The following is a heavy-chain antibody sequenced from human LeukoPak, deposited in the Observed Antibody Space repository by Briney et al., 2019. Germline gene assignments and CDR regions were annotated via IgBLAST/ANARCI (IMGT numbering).Heavy chain of an antibody. CDR2: IIPIFGRT. CDR3: ARNSGLDYYYYMDV. D-gene: IGHD3-10*01. CDR1: ADTFGSYT. J-gene: IGHJ6*03. Sequence: SVKVSCKGPADTFGSYTYSWARQAPGQGLEWMGGIIPIFGRTNYAQKFQDRITLTADDSSATVYMELSSLRSEDTAIYFCARNSGLDYYYYMDVWGTGTTVTVSS. V-gene: IGHV1-69*13.